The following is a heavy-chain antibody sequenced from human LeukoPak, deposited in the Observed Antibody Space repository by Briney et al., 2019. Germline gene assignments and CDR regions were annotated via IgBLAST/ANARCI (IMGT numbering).Heavy chain of an antibody. V-gene: IGHV1-69*04. J-gene: IGHJ4*02. D-gene: IGHD2-21*01. Sequence: ASVKVSCKASGGTFSSYAISWVRQAPGQGLEWMGRIIPILGIANYAQKFQGRVTITADKSTSTAHMELSSLRSEDTAVYYCARDKDLFGALNYFDYWGQGTLVTVSS. CDR3: ARDKDLFGALNYFDY. CDR1: GGTFSSYA. CDR2: IIPILGIA.